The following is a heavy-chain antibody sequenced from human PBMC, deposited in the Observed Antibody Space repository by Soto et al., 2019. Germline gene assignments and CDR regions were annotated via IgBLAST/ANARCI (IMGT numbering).Heavy chain of an antibody. CDR2: IIPFLGTT. V-gene: IGHV1-69*04. CDR3: AREGYTSSASHSFLDS. CDR1: GGTFSSSG. Sequence: GXSVKVYCEASGGTFSSSGISWVREAPVQGLEWMGRIIPFLGTTNYAQNFQDRLTVTADTSTNTAFMELRSLRSDDTAVYYCAREGYTSSASHSFLDSWGQGTLVTVSS. J-gene: IGHJ4*02. D-gene: IGHD2-2*01.